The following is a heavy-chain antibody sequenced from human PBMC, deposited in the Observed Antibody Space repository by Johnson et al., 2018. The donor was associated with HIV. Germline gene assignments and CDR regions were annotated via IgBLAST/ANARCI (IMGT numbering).Heavy chain of an antibody. CDR2: IWYDGSEQ. J-gene: IGHJ3*02. Sequence: QVQLVESGGGVVQPGRSLRLSCAASGFTFSSYGMHWVRQAPGKGLEWVAVIWYDGSEQYNVDSVKGRFTISRDNAKNSLYLQMNSLRAEDTAVYYCARVQSLQWELLDGDAFDIWGQGTMVTVSS. V-gene: IGHV3-33*01. D-gene: IGHD1-26*01. CDR3: ARVQSLQWELLDGDAFDI. CDR1: GFTFSSYG.